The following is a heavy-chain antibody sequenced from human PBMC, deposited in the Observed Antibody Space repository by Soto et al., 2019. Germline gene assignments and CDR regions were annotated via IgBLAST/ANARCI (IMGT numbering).Heavy chain of an antibody. CDR1: GFTFSSYG. CDR3: AKVAVRGDDWENYFDY. J-gene: IGHJ4*02. CDR2: ISYDGSNK. V-gene: IGHV3-30*18. D-gene: IGHD3-10*01. Sequence: GGSLRLSCAASGFTFSSYGMHWVRQAPGKGLEWVAVISYDGSNKYYADSVKGRFTISRDNSKNTLYLQMNSLRAEDTAVYYCAKVAVRGDDWENYFDYWGQGTLVTVSS.